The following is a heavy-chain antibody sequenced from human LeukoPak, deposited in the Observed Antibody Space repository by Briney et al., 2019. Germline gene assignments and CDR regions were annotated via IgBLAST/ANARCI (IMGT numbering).Heavy chain of an antibody. J-gene: IGHJ4*02. D-gene: IGHD6-13*01. Sequence: PSETLSLTCTVSGGSISSHHWSWIRQPPGKRLEWIGYIYYSGSTNYKPSLKSRVTISVDTSKNQFSLKLTSVTAADTAVYYCARHLDIAASGTFDYWGQGTLVTVSS. V-gene: IGHV4-59*08. CDR1: GGSISSHH. CDR3: ARHLDIAASGTFDY. CDR2: IYYSGST.